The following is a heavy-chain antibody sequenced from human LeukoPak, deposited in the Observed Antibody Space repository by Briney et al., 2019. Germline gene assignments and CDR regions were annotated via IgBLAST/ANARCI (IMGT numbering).Heavy chain of an antibody. CDR3: ARVDIAARVPDY. V-gene: IGHV1-2*02. CDR1: GYTFTGYY. J-gene: IGHJ4*02. CDR2: INPNSGGT. D-gene: IGHD6-6*01. Sequence: ASVKASCKASGYTFTGYYMHWVRQAPGQGLEWMGWINPNSGGTNYAQKFQGRVTMTRDTSISTAYMELSRLRSDDTAVYYCARVDIAARVPDYWGQGTLVTVSS.